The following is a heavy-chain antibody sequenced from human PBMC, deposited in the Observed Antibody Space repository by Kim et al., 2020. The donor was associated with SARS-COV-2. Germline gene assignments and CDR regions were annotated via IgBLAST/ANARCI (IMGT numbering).Heavy chain of an antibody. Sequence: GGSLRLSCAASGFTFSSYSMNWVRQAPGKGLEWVSSISSSSSYIYYADSVKGRFTISRDNAKNSLYLQMNSLRAEDTAVYYCASDGGIAPNWFDPWGQGTLVTVSS. D-gene: IGHD6-13*01. V-gene: IGHV3-21*01. CDR1: GFTFSSYS. CDR2: ISSSSSYI. CDR3: ASDGGIAPNWFDP. J-gene: IGHJ5*02.